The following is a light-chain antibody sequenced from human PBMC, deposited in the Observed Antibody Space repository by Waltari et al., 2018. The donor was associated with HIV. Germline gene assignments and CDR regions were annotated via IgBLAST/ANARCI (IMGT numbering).Light chain of an antibody. CDR1: SIRTFS. J-gene: IGLJ2*01. CDR3: DSRYSSGNHVV. V-gene: IGLV3-19*01. Sequence: SSELTQDPAVSVAFGQTARIPCQGNSIRTFSPGWSQPQPLHPPVLVIYGKNNRPSGIPDRFSSSSSGNTAALTITGAQAEDEADYYCDSRYSSGNHVVFGGGTKLTVL. CDR2: GKN.